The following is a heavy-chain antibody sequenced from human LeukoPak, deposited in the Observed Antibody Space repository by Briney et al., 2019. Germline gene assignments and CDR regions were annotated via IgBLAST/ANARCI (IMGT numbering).Heavy chain of an antibody. V-gene: IGHV3-74*01. Sequence: GGSLRLSCAGSGFTFSTYWMHWVRQAPGGGLVWVSGINTDGSTTSYADSVKGRFTISRDNAKSTVYLQMSSLRAEDTAVYYCAKESGYDVDLEYWGQGALVTVSS. CDR2: INTDGSTT. CDR1: GFTFSTYW. J-gene: IGHJ4*02. CDR3: AKESGYDVDLEY. D-gene: IGHD5-12*01.